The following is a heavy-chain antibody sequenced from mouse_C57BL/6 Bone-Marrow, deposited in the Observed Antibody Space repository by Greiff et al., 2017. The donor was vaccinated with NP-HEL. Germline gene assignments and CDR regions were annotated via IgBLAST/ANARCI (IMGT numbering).Heavy chain of an antibody. Sequence: DVMLVESGGDLVKPGGSLKLSCAASGFTFSSYGMSWVRQTPDKRLEWVATISSGGSYTYYPDSVKGRFTISRANAKNTLYLQMSSLKSEDTAMYYCARLPPYYYGSRGYWGQGTTLTVSS. CDR3: ARLPPYYYGSRGY. V-gene: IGHV5-6*02. D-gene: IGHD1-1*01. CDR2: ISSGGSYT. J-gene: IGHJ2*01. CDR1: GFTFSSYG.